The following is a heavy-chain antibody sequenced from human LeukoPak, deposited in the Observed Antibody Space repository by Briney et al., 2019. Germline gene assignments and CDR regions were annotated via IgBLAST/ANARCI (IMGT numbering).Heavy chain of an antibody. CDR1: GGTFSSYA. D-gene: IGHD3-10*01. J-gene: IGHJ3*02. V-gene: IGHV1-69*13. CDR3: ARERRGSRPQLLRAGDAFDI. Sequence: GASVKVSCKASGGTFSSYAISWVRQAPGQGLEWMGGIIPIFGTANYAQKFQGRVTITADESTSTAYMELSSLRSEDTAVYYCARERRGSRPQLLRAGDAFDIWGQGTMVTVSS. CDR2: IIPIFGTA.